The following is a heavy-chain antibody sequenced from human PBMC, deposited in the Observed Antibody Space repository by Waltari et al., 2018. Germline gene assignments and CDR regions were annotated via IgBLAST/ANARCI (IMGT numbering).Heavy chain of an antibody. CDR1: GGSISSYY. CDR2: IYYSGST. D-gene: IGHD3-3*01. V-gene: IGHV4-59*08. J-gene: IGHJ2*01. CDR3: ARHPGTGEDFGVRIWDFDL. Sequence: QVQLQESGPGLVKPSETLSLTCTVSGGSISSYYWSWIRQPPGKGLEWIGYIYYSGSTNYNPSLKSRVTISVDTSKNQFSLKLSSVTAADTAVYYCARHPGTGEDFGVRIWDFDLWGRGTLVTVSS.